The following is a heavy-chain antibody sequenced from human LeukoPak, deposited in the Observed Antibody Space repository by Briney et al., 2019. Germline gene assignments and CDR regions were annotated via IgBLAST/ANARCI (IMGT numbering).Heavy chain of an antibody. CDR1: GFTFNTYN. Sequence: PGGSLRLSCSASGFTFNTYNMIWVRQAPGKGLEWISYISSSSNTIYYADSVKGRFTISRDNTRNSLYLQMNALRDGDTAVYYCAIIEGDSSIQESLDYWGQGTLVTVSS. J-gene: IGHJ4*02. CDR2: ISSSSNTI. V-gene: IGHV3-48*02. CDR3: AIIEGDSSIQESLDY. D-gene: IGHD3-22*01.